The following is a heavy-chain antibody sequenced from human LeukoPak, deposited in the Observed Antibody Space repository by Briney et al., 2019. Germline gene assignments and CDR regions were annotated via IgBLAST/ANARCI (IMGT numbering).Heavy chain of an antibody. V-gene: IGHV4-59*08. CDR2: IYYSGST. Sequence: PSETLSLTCTVSGGSISSYYWSWIRQPPGKGLEWIGYIYYSGSTNYNPSLKSRVTISVDTSKNQFSLKLSSVTAADTAVYYCARQVAAVSLDYFDYWGQGTLVTVSS. CDR3: ARQVAAVSLDYFDY. CDR1: GGSISSYY. J-gene: IGHJ4*02. D-gene: IGHD6-13*01.